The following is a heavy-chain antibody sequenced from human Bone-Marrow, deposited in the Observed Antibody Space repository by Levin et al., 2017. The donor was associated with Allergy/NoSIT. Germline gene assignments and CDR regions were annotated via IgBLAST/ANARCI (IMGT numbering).Heavy chain of an antibody. J-gene: IGHJ6*02. D-gene: IGHD3-16*01. Sequence: KASETLSLTCTVSGGSINSFYWNWIRQPPGKGLEWIGYIFDTGTTNYNPSLKSRVTISLATSKRRFSLRLTSVTAADTAMYYCARGGRRWESLGPCNYYYGMDVWGHGTTVTVSS. CDR1: GGSINSFY. V-gene: IGHV4-59*01. CDR2: IFDTGTT. CDR3: ARGGRRWESLGPCNYYYGMDV.